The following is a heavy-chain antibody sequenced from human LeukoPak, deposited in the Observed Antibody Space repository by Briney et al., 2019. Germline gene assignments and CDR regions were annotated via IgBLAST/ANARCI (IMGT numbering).Heavy chain of an antibody. CDR3: ARHKSDYGDYHAH. Sequence: SETLSLTCTVSDGSMSGYYRSWIRQPPGKGLEWIGCTYYSGSTNYNPSLKRRGTISEDRSMNQFSLKLSSVTAADTAVYYCARHKSDYGDYHAHWGQGTLVTVSS. J-gene: IGHJ4*02. V-gene: IGHV4-59*08. D-gene: IGHD4-17*01. CDR1: DGSMSGYY. CDR2: TYYSGST.